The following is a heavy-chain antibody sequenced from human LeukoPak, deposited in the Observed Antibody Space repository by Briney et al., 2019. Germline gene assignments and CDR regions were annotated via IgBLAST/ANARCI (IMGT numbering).Heavy chain of an antibody. D-gene: IGHD1-26*01. CDR2: IYYSGST. J-gene: IGHJ4*02. CDR3: ARDRTLVGAYDY. Sequence: SETLSLTCAVYGGSFSGYCWSWIRQPPGKGLEWIGYIYYSGSTYYNPSLKSRVTISVDTSKNQFSLKLSSVTAADTAVYYCARDRTLVGAYDYWGQGTLVTVSS. CDR1: GGSFSGYC. V-gene: IGHV4-30-4*08.